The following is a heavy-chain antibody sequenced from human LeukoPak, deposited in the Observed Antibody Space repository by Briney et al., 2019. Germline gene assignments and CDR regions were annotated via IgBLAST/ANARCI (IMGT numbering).Heavy chain of an antibody. CDR3: AREADAFDI. J-gene: IGHJ3*02. Sequence: GGSLRLSCAASGFTFRNYVMRWVRQAPGKGLEWVAGISQDESNKYYTDSVKGRFTISRDNSKNTLFLQMNSLSIEDTAVYYCAREADAFDIWGQGTMVTVSS. CDR2: ISQDESNK. CDR1: GFTFRNYV. V-gene: IGHV3-30*03.